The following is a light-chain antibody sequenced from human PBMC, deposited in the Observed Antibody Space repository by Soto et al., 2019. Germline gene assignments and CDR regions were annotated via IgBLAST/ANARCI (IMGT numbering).Light chain of an antibody. CDR1: QSVRSSY. CDR3: QQFGSSPLT. J-gene: IGKJ4*01. Sequence: EILLTQSPGTLSLSPGERATLSCRASQSVRSSYLAWYQQKPGQAPRLLIYGASSRATGIPDRFSGSGSGTDFTLTINRMEPEDFALYYCQQFGSSPLTFGGGTKVGIK. CDR2: GAS. V-gene: IGKV3-20*01.